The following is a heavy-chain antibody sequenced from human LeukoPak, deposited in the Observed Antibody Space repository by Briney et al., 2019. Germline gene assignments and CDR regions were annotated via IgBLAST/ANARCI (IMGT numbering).Heavy chain of an antibody. J-gene: IGHJ6*02. CDR3: ARGVAVAGYYYYGMDV. V-gene: IGHV5-51*01. CDR1: GYSFTSYW. D-gene: IGHD6-19*01. CDR2: IYPGDSDT. Sequence: GEPLKISCKGSGYSFTSYWIGWVRQMPGKGLEWMGIIYPGDSDTRYSPSFQGQVTISADKSISTAYLQWSSLKASDPAMYYCARGVAVAGYYYYGMDVWGQGTTVTVSS.